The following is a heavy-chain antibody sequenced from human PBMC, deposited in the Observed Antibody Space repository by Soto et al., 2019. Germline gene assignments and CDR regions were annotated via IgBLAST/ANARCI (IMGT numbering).Heavy chain of an antibody. D-gene: IGHD3-10*01. V-gene: IGHV3-7*04. CDR3: ARSSGYYYGFLDGFDP. CDR2: IKQDGVEK. J-gene: IGHJ5*02. Sequence: GGSLRLSCEASAFNFSSYWMSWVRQAPGKGREWVAHIKQDGVEKYFVDSVKGRFTISRDNAKNSLHLQMTNLRVEDTAVYYCARSSGYYYGFLDGFDPWGQGT. CDR1: AFNFSSYW.